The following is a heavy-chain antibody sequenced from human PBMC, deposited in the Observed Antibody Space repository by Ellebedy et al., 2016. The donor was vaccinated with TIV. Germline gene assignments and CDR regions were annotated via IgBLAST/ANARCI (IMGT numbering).Heavy chain of an antibody. CDR2: ISNGGSIV. CDR1: GFTFSSYS. J-gene: IGHJ4*02. D-gene: IGHD4-17*01. CDR3: AKLPYGVPYFDY. Sequence: GESLKISCSASGFTFSSYSMNWVRQAPGKGLEWILYISNGGSIVNYADSVQGRFTISRDDAKNSLYLQMNSLRAEDTAVYYCAKLPYGVPYFDYWGQGTLVTVSS. V-gene: IGHV3-48*04.